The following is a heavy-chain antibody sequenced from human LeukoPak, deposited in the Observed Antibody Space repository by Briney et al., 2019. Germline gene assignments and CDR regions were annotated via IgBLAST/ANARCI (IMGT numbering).Heavy chain of an antibody. J-gene: IGHJ4*02. CDR3: ARLDLAVAAIFDY. V-gene: IGHV4-59*08. D-gene: IGHD2-15*01. Sequence: SETLSLTCTVSGXSISSYYWSWIRQPPGKGLEWIGYIYYSGSTNYNPSLKSRVTISVDTSKNQFSLKLSSVTAADTAVYYCARLDLAVAAIFDYWGQGTLVTVSS. CDR1: GXSISSYY. CDR2: IYYSGST.